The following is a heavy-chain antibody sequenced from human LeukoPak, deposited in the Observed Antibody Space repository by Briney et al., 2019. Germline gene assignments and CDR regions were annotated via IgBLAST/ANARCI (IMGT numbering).Heavy chain of an antibody. D-gene: IGHD4-17*01. CDR1: GYIFTGYF. V-gene: IGHV1-8*02. Sequence: ASVKVSCKASGYIFTGYFMHWVRQAPGQGLEWMGWMNPNSGNTGYAQKFQGRVTMTRNTSISTAYMELSSLRSEDTAVYYCARGHTVTNFDYWGQGTLVTVSS. CDR2: MNPNSGNT. CDR3: ARGHTVTNFDY. J-gene: IGHJ4*02.